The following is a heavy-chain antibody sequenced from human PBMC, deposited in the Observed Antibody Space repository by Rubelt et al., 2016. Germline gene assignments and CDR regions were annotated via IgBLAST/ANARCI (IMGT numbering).Heavy chain of an antibody. Sequence: RGSTNYNPSLKSRVTISVDTSKNQFSLKLSSVTAADTAVYYCARDAGHYSGGWTGWFDPWGQGTLVTVSS. CDR2: RGST. J-gene: IGHJ5*02. V-gene: IGHV4-59*01. CDR3: ARDAGHYSGGWTGWFDP. D-gene: IGHD6-19*01.